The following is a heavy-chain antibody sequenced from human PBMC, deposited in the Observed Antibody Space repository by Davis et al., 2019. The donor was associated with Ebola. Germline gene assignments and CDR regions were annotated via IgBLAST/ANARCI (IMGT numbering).Heavy chain of an antibody. CDR3: ARGTIIAVAGYYFDY. Sequence: PGGSLRLSCAASGFTFSSYWMSWVRQAPGKGLEWVANIKQDGSEKYYVDSVKGRFTISRDNAKNSLYLQMNSLRAEDTAVYYCARGTIIAVAGYYFDYWGQGTLVTVSS. CDR2: IKQDGSEK. J-gene: IGHJ4*02. CDR1: GFTFSSYW. D-gene: IGHD6-19*01. V-gene: IGHV3-7*03.